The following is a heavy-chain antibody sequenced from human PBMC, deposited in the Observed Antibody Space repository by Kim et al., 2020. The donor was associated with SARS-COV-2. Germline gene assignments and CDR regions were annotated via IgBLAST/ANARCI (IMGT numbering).Heavy chain of an antibody. Sequence: GGSLRLSCEASGFTFSSYWMSWVRQAPGKGLEWVANIKQDGSEKYYVDCVKGRFTISRDNAKNSLYLQMNSLGAEDTAVYYCARDSVAVAGTVAYYYYGMDVWGQGTTVTVSS. CDR3: ARDSVAVAGTVAYYYYGMDV. D-gene: IGHD6-19*01. V-gene: IGHV3-7*03. CDR2: IKQDGSEK. CDR1: GFTFSSYW. J-gene: IGHJ6*02.